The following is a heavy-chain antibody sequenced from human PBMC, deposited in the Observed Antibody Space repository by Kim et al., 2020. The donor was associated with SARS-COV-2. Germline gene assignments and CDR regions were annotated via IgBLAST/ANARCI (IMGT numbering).Heavy chain of an antibody. J-gene: IGHJ4*02. Sequence: GGSLRLSCAASGFTFSDYYMSWIRQAPGKGLEWVSYISSSSSYTNYADSVQGRFTISRDNAKNSLYLQMNSLRAEDTAVYYCARDPRGEYSGYDFRGSTFDYWGQGTLVTVSS. CDR3: ARDPRGEYSGYDFRGSTFDY. CDR2: ISSSSSYT. D-gene: IGHD5-12*01. CDR1: GFTFSDYY. V-gene: IGHV3-11*06.